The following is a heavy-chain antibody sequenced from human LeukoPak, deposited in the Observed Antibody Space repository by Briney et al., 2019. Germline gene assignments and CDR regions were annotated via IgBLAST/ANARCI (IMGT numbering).Heavy chain of an antibody. J-gene: IGHJ4*02. D-gene: IGHD1-26*01. CDR2: IYPSGST. CDR1: GGSISSYY. Sequence: SETLSLTCTVSGGSISSYYWTWIRQPAGKGLEWIGRIYPSGSTNYNPSLKSRVTMLVDTSKNQFSLKLNSVTAADTAAYYCARENSGSYRQFDYWGQGTLVTVSS. CDR3: ARENSGSYRQFDY. V-gene: IGHV4-4*07.